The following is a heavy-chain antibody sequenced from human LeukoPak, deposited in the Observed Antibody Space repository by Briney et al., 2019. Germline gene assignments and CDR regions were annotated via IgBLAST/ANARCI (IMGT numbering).Heavy chain of an antibody. D-gene: IGHD1-26*01. J-gene: IGHJ5*02. CDR2: IYYSGST. CDR1: GGSISSYY. Sequence: SSETLSLTCTVSGGSISSYYWSWIRQPPGKGLEWIGYIYYSGSTSYNPSLKSRVTMSLDALKNQFSLELNSVTPADTAVYYCARGGNYWPQWWFDPWGRGTLVSVSS. CDR3: ARGGNYWPQWWFDP. V-gene: IGHV4-59*01.